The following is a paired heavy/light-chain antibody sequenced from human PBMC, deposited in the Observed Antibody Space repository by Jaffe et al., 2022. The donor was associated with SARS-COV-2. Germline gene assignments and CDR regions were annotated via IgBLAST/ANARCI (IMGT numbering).Heavy chain of an antibody. CDR3: ARGPTVYGSGRYSSGYYYYMDV. CDR2: IIQSGST. J-gene: IGHJ6*03. V-gene: IGHV4-34*01. D-gene: IGHD3-10*01. Sequence: QVQLQQWGAGLLKPSETLSLTCAVYGGSFSDNYWTWIRQPPGKGLEWIGEIIQSGSTNYNPSLESRVTISVDTSRNQFSLRLSSVTAADTAVYFCARGPTVYGSGRYSSGYYYYMDVWGKGTTVTVSS. CDR1: GGSFSDNY.
Light chain of an antibody. V-gene: IGLV2-11*01. CDR2: DVN. J-gene: IGLJ3*02. Sequence: QSALTQPRSVSGSPGQSVTISCTGTSSDVGPYNYVSWYQHHSGKAPKLVIYDVNKRPSGVPDRFSGSNSGNTASLTISGLQAEDEAHYYCCSYTGTYAPWVFGGGTKLTVL. CDR1: SSDVGPYNY. CDR3: CSYTGTYAPWV.